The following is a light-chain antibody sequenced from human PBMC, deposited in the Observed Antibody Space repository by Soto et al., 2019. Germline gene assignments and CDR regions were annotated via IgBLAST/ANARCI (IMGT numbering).Light chain of an antibody. CDR2: DAS. Sequence: EIVLTQSPATLSLSPGERATLSCGASQSVSSSYLAWYQQKPGLAPRLLLYDASGKATGIPARFIGSGSATDFTLTISRLEPEDFAVYYCQEYGSSLITFGQGTRLEIK. J-gene: IGKJ5*01. V-gene: IGKV3D-20*01. CDR1: QSVSSSY. CDR3: QEYGSSLIT.